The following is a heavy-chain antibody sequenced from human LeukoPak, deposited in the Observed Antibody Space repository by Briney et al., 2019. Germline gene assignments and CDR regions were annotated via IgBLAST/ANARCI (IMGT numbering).Heavy chain of an antibody. CDR3: ARAYYDFWSGYSSNYYYYMDV. CDR1: GSRFTSYW. D-gene: IGHD3-3*01. Sequence: EASLKISCKGSGSRFTSYWIGRVRQMPGNGLEWMGIIYPGDSDTRYSPSFQGQFTISADKSISTAYLQWSSLRASDTAMYYCARAYYDFWSGYSSNYYYYMDVWGKGTTVTVSS. J-gene: IGHJ6*03. V-gene: IGHV5-51*01. CDR2: IYPGDSDT.